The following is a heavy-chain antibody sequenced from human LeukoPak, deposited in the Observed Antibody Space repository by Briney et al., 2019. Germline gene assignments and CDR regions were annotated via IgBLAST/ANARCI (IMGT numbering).Heavy chain of an antibody. J-gene: IGHJ4*02. D-gene: IGHD3-9*01. CDR2: ISYSGIT. V-gene: IGHV4-39*01. CDR1: GGSISSSYYY. CDR3: ARHLSGYHSGFGY. Sequence: SETLSLTCTVSGGSISSSYYYWGWIRQPPGKGLEWIGSISYSGITYPNPSLKSRVTISVDTSKNQFSLRLISVTASDTAVYYCARHLSGYHSGFGYWGQGTLVTVSS.